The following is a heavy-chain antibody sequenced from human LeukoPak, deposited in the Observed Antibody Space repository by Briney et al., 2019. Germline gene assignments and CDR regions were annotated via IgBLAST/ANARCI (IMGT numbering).Heavy chain of an antibody. D-gene: IGHD4-17*01. CDR3: ARGPTGTYDF. Sequence: EGSLRLSCAASGFTVSSNYMSWVRQAPGKGLEWVSVIHSGGNTVYADSVKGQFTISRDNSKNTLYLQMNSLRAEDTAVYYCARGPTGTYDFWGQGTLVTVSS. CDR2: IHSGGNT. V-gene: IGHV3-53*01. J-gene: IGHJ4*02. CDR1: GFTVSSNY.